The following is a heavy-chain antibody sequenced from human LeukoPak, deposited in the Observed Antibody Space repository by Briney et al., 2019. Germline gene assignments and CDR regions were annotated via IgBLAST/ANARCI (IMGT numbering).Heavy chain of an antibody. J-gene: IGHJ5*02. CDR1: GDSISAYY. CDR2: IHSSGTT. Sequence: SETLSLTCTVSGDSISAYYWSWIRQTPGKGLEWIAFIHSSGTTNYNPSLKSRVSISVDTSNNQFSLSVNSVTAADTAVYYCARGDASSEWFDPWGQGTLVTVSS. D-gene: IGHD6-25*01. V-gene: IGHV4-59*01. CDR3: ARGDASSEWFDP.